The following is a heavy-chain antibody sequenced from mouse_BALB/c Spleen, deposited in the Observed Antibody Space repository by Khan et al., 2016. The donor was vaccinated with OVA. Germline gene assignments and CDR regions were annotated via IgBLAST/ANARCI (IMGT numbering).Heavy chain of an antibody. CDR2: IRYDGDS. Sequence: EVQLQESGPGLVKPSQSLSLTCSVTGYSITSGYFWNWIRQFPGNNLEWLGYIRYDGDSNYNPSLKNRLSITRASSKNQFFLKLNSVPPEDTATYYGARGGSSGPAWFAYWGKGTLVTVSA. V-gene: IGHV3-6*02. CDR3: ARGGSSGPAWFAY. D-gene: IGHD3-1*01. CDR1: GYSITSGYF. J-gene: IGHJ3*01.